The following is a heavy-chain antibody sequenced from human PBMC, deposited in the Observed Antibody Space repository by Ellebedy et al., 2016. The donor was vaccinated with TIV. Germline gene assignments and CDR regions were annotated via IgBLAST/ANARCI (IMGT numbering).Heavy chain of an antibody. J-gene: IGHJ4*02. Sequence: SETLSLXXTVSGGSISSSSYYWGWIRQPPGKGLEWIGSIYYSGSTYYNPSLKSRVTISVDTSKNQFSLKLSSVTAADTAVYYCARGQGRRKATDYWGQGTRVTVSS. V-gene: IGHV4-39*07. CDR1: GGSISSSSYY. D-gene: IGHD5-12*01. CDR3: ARGQGRRKATDY. CDR2: IYYSGST.